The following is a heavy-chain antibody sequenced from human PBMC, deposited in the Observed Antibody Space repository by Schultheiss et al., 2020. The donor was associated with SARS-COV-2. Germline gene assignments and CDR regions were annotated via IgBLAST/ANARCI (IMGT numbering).Heavy chain of an antibody. Sequence: GGSLRLSCAASGFTFSNAWMSWVRQAPGKGLEWVAVISYDGSNKYYADSVKGRFTISRDNSKNTLYLQMNSLRAEDTAVYYCAKFGTGLDYWGQGTLVTVSS. D-gene: IGHD3-16*01. CDR1: GFTFSNAW. CDR3: AKFGTGLDY. CDR2: ISYDGSNK. V-gene: IGHV3-30*18. J-gene: IGHJ4*02.